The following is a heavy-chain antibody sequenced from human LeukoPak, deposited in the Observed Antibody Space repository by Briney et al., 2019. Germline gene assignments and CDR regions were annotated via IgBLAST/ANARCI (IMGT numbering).Heavy chain of an antibody. CDR2: IIPIFGTA. D-gene: IGHD2-2*01. CDR3: ARDSRNGWNWFDP. V-gene: IGHV1-69*06. Sequence: SVKVSCKASGGTFSSYAISWVRQAPGQGLEWMGGIIPIFGTANYAQKFQGRVTITADKSTSTAYMELSSLRSEDTAVYYCARDSRNGWNWFDPWGQGTLVTVSS. J-gene: IGHJ5*02. CDR1: GGTFSSYA.